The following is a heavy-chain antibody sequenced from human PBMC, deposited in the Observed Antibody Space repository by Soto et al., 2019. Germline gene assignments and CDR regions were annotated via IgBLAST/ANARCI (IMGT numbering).Heavy chain of an antibody. D-gene: IGHD6-13*01. CDR1: GFTFSSYS. J-gene: IGHJ4*02. CDR2: ISSSSSTI. CDR3: ARDFYSSSWSVGYFDY. Sequence: GGSLRLSCAASGFTFSSYSMNWVRQAPGKGLEWVSYISSSSSTIYYADSVKGRFTISRDNAKNSLYLQMNSLRAEDTAVYYCARDFYSSSWSVGYFDYWGQGTLVTVSS. V-gene: IGHV3-48*01.